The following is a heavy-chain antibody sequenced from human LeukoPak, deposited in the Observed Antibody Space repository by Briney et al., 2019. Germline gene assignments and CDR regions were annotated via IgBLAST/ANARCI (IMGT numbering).Heavy chain of an antibody. CDR2: IYTTGST. CDR1: GGSISSGSYY. V-gene: IGHV4-61*02. Sequence: SETLSLTCTVSGGSISSGSYYWSWIRQPAGKGLDWIGRIYTTGSTNYNPSLKSRVTMSVGTSKNQFSLKLSSVTAADTAVYYCARDPADSSGTYYFDYWGQGTLVTVSS. D-gene: IGHD3-22*01. CDR3: ARDPADSSGTYYFDY. J-gene: IGHJ4*02.